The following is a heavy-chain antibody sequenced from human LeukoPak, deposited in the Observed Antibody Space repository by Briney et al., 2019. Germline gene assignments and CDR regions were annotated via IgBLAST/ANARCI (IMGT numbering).Heavy chain of an antibody. J-gene: IGHJ2*01. Sequence: WIRQPPGXGLEWIGYIYYSGSTNYNPSLKSRVTISVDTSKNQFSLKLSSVTAADTAVYYCARAPPVVVVAATPTSYWYFDLWGRGTLVTVSS. CDR2: IYYSGST. D-gene: IGHD2-15*01. V-gene: IGHV4-59*01. CDR3: ARAPPVVVVAATPTSYWYFDL.